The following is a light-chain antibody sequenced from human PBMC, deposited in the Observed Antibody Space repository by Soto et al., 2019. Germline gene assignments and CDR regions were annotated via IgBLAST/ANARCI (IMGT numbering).Light chain of an antibody. CDR1: QRVSSGY. V-gene: IGKV3-15*01. CDR3: QQYYDWPLVT. J-gene: IGKJ4*01. CDR2: GAS. Sequence: EIVLTQSPGTLSLSPGERATLSCRASQRVSSGYLGWYQQRPGQAPRLLLYGASTRATGIPARFSGSGSGTEFTLSVSSLQSEDFAIYYCQQYYDWPLVTFGGGTKVDIK.